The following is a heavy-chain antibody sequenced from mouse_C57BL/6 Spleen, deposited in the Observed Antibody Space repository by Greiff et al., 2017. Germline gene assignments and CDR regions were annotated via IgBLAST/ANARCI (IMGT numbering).Heavy chain of an antibody. CDR2: IYPGDGDT. J-gene: IGHJ1*03. V-gene: IGHV1-82*01. Sequence: VQLQESGPELVKPGASVTISCTASGYAFSSPWMNWMQQRPGKGLEWIGRIYPGDGDTNYNGQFKGKATLTADKSSSTAYMQLSSLTTEDSAVYFCAGDWDFDVWGTGTTVTVSS. CDR1: GYAFSSPW. CDR3: AGDWDFDV.